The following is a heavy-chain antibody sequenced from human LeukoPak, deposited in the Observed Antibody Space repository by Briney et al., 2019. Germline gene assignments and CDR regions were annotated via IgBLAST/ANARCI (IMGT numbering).Heavy chain of an antibody. D-gene: IGHD3-16*01. CDR1: GYSFTTYW. CDR3: ARLALDGGNYFDY. V-gene: IGHV5-51*01. J-gene: IGHJ4*02. CDR2: IYPGDFDI. Sequence: GKSLKISCQASGYSFTTYWIGWVRQMPGKGLEWMGIIYPGDFDIRYSPSFQGQVTFSTDKSISTAYLQWNSLKASDTAMYYCARLALDGGNYFDYWGQGTLVSVSS.